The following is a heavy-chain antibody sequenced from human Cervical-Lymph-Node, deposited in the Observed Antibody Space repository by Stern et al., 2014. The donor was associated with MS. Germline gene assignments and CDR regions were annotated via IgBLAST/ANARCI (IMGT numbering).Heavy chain of an antibody. Sequence: EVQLVESGGGLVKPGESLRLSCDASGFTFSHYSINWVRLAPGTGLEWISSISNTSTHTYYAASVEGRFTISRDSAKDSVSLHMVSLRAEDTAVYYCARARVGDYARSPHLDSWGQGTLVTVSS. CDR1: GFTFSHYS. CDR2: ISNTSTHT. V-gene: IGHV3-21*01. CDR3: ARARVGDYARSPHLDS. J-gene: IGHJ4*02. D-gene: IGHD4-17*01.